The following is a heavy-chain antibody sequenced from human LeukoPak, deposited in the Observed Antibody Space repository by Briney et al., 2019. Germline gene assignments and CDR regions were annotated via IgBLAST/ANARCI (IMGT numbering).Heavy chain of an antibody. V-gene: IGHV3-30*18. J-gene: IGHJ4*02. CDR3: AKDGGRAAAGTVDS. D-gene: IGHD6-13*01. CDR2: VSSDENSK. Sequence: GGSLRLSCAASGFTFSNYAMHWVRQAPGKGLEWVAVVSSDENSKYYADSMKGRFTISRDNSKNTLYLQINSLRADDTAVFYCAKDGGRAAAGTVDSWGQGALVTVSS. CDR1: GFTFSNYA.